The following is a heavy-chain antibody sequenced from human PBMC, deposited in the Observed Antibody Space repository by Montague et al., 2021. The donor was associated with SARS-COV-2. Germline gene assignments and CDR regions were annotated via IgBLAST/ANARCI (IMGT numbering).Heavy chain of an antibody. CDR2: IYDSGST. CDR3: ARENTVTTFGGPYYIDP. V-gene: IGHV4-59*02. CDR1: GSSVRSYY. Sequence: SETLSLTCIVSGSSVRSYYWSWIRQPPGKGLEWIGYIYDSGSTNYNPSLKSRVTISVDTSKNQFSLELSSVTAADTAVYYCARENTVTTFGGPYYIDPWGQGTLVTVSA. D-gene: IGHD4-17*01. J-gene: IGHJ5*02.